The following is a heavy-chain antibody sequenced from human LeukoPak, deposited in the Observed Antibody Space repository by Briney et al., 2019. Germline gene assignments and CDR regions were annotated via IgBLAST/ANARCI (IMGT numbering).Heavy chain of an antibody. CDR2: IYYSGST. J-gene: IGHJ4*02. D-gene: IGHD3-22*01. V-gene: IGHV4-59*01. CDR1: GGSISSYY. CDR3: ARSSGSYYFDY. Sequence: PSGTLSLTCPVSGGSISSYYWGWIRRPPGKGLEWIGYIYYSGSTNYNPSLKSRVTISVDTSKNHFSLKLSSVTAADTAVYYCARSSGSYYFDYWGQGTLVTVSS.